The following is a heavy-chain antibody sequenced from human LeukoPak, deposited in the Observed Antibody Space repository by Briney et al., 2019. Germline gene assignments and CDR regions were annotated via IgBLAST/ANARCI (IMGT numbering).Heavy chain of an antibody. CDR2: ISYDGSNK. CDR3: ARDIVDRYSSSEY. CDR1: GFTFSSYA. D-gene: IGHD6-6*01. V-gene: IGHV3-30-3*01. J-gene: IGHJ4*02. Sequence: PGGCLRLSCAASGFTFSSYAMHWVRQAPGKGLEWVAVISYDGSNKYYADSVKGRFTISRDNSKNTLYLQMNSLRAEDTAVYYCARDIVDRYSSSEYWGQGTLVTVSS.